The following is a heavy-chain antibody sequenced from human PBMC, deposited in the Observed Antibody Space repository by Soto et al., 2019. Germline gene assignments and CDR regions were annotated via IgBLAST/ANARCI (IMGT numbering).Heavy chain of an antibody. J-gene: IGHJ5*02. CDR1: GGSISSGGYY. Sequence: ASETLSLTCTVSGGSISSGGYYWSWIRQHPGKGLEWIGYIYYSGSTYYNPSLKSRVTISVDTSKNQFSLKLSSVTAADTAVYYCARESPLTIFGVVTHSNWFDPWGQGTLVTVSS. V-gene: IGHV4-31*03. CDR2: IYYSGST. CDR3: ARESPLTIFGVVTHSNWFDP. D-gene: IGHD3-3*01.